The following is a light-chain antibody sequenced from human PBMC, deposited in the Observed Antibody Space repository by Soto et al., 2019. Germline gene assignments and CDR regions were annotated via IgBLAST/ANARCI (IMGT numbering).Light chain of an antibody. CDR1: QSLSNN. Sequence: EIVMTQSPANLSVSPGERVTLSCRASQSLSNNLAWYQQKPGQAPRLLIFGASARATGIPATFSGSGSGTEFTLTISSLQSEDFAVYYCQQYNNWPPLTFGGGTKVEIK. V-gene: IGKV3D-15*01. CDR2: GAS. CDR3: QQYNNWPPLT. J-gene: IGKJ4*01.